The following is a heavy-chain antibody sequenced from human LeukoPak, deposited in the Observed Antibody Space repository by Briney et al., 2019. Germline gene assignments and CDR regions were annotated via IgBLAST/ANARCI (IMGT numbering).Heavy chain of an antibody. V-gene: IGHV1-2*02. CDR2: INPNSGDT. CDR3: ARGGNYGSGTYTAFDY. D-gene: IGHD3-10*01. Sequence: ASVEVSCKASGYTFTGYYIHWVRQAPGQGLQWMGWINPNSGDTHFTQNFQGRVTMTTDTSITTAYMELSRLRSDDTAVYYCARGGNYGSGTYTAFDYWGQGALVTVSS. CDR1: GYTFTGYY. J-gene: IGHJ4*02.